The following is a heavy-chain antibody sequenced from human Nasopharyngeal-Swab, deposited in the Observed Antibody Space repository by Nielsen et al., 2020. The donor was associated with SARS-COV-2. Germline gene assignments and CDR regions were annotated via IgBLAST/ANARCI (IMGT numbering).Heavy chain of an antibody. V-gene: IGHV3-30*03. J-gene: IGHJ4*02. CDR1: GYTFSNYA. CDR2: IAHDASNE. Sequence: GESLKISCTGSGYTFSNYAISWVRQAPGKGLEWVAFIAHDASNEYYGDSVKGRFSISRDSSKNTLYLQMDSLRGEDTAVYYCARDAPAHYGAFYWGRGTLVTVSS. D-gene: IGHD4-17*01. CDR3: ARDAPAHYGAFY.